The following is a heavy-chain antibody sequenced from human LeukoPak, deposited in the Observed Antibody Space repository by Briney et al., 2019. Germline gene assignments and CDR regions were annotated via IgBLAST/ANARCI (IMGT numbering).Heavy chain of an antibody. CDR3: ARHRTVLLWFGELHY. V-gene: IGHV4-59*08. D-gene: IGHD3-10*01. Sequence: SETLSLTCTVSGGSISSYYWSWIRQPPGKGLEWIGYIYYSGSTNYNPSLKSRVTISVDTSKNQFSLKLSSVTAADTAVYYCARHRTVLLWFGELHYWGQGTLVTVSS. J-gene: IGHJ4*02. CDR2: IYYSGST. CDR1: GGSISSYY.